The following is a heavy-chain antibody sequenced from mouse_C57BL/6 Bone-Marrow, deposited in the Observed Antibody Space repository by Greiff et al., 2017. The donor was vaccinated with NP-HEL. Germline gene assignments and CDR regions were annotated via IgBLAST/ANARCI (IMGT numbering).Heavy chain of an antibody. Sequence: EVMLVESGGGLVQPGGSMKLSCAASGFTFSDAWMDWVRQSPEKGLEWVAEIRNKANNHATYYAESVKGRFTISRDDSKSSVYLQMNSSRAEDTVIYYCTRTLRFLFDYWGQGTTLTVSS. CDR3: TRTLRFLFDY. J-gene: IGHJ2*01. V-gene: IGHV6-6*01. CDR1: GFTFSDAW. D-gene: IGHD1-1*01. CDR2: IRNKANNHAT.